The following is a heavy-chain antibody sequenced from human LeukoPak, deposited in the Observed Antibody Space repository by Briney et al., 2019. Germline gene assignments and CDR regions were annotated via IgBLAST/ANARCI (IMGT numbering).Heavy chain of an antibody. J-gene: IGHJ4*02. V-gene: IGHV1-69*06. D-gene: IGHD6-13*01. CDR2: IIPIFGTA. CDR1: GGTFSSCA. Sequence: WASVKVSCKASGGTFSSCAISWVRQAPGQGLEWMGGIIPIFGTANYAQKFQGRVTITADKSTSTAYMELSSLRSEDTAVYYCARLVWSPGQQRNLYYFDYWGQGTLVTVSS. CDR3: ARLVWSPGQQRNLYYFDY.